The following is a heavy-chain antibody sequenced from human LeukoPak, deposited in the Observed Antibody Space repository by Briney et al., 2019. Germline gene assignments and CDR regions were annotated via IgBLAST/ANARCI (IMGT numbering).Heavy chain of an antibody. CDR3: ARTRKGRYFDYSFES. Sequence: SETLSLTCTVSGDSVSTINSSWGWIRQPPGKGLEWIGNVYYSGRANYSPSLRSRVTMSVDTSKNRFSLKMTSVTAADTAVYFCARTRKGRYFDYSFESWGQGALVTVSS. V-gene: IGHV4-39*02. J-gene: IGHJ4*02. CDR2: VYYSGRA. CDR1: GDSVSTINSS. D-gene: IGHD3-9*01.